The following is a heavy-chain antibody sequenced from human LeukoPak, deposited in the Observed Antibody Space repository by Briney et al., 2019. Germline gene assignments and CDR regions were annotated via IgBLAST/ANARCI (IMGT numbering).Heavy chain of an antibody. J-gene: IGHJ4*02. Sequence: ASVKVSCKASGYTFTGYYMHWVRQAPGQGLEWMGWINPNSGGTNYAQKFQGRVTMTKDTSISTAYMELSRLRSDDTAVYYCAREEPCSGGSCATLGYFDYWGQGTLVTVSS. CDR3: AREEPCSGGSCATLGYFDY. CDR1: GYTFTGYY. V-gene: IGHV1-2*02. CDR2: INPNSGGT. D-gene: IGHD2-15*01.